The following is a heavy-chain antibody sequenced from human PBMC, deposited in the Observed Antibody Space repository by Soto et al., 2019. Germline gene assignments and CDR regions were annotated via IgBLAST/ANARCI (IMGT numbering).Heavy chain of an antibody. D-gene: IGHD2-15*01. V-gene: IGHV3-23*01. J-gene: IGHJ4*02. CDR3: AKTSLDRYCSGGSCYYFDY. CDR2: ISGSGVST. CDR1: GFTFSSYA. Sequence: WGSLRLSCAASGFTFSSYAMSCVRQAPWKGLEWVSAISGSGVSTYYADSVKGRFTISRDNSKNTLYLQMNSLRAEDTAVYYCAKTSLDRYCSGGSCYYFDYWGQGTLVTVSS.